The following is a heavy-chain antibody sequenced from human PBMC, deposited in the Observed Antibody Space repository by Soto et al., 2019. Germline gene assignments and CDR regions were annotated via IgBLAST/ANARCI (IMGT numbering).Heavy chain of an antibody. CDR3: ARYGGYYASGIYWGRDFDI. CDR2: INPSDDST. Sequence: QVQLVQSGAEVKKPGASVMLSCKASGSTFTTYYLHWVRQAPGQGLEWMGLINPSDDSTNYAQEFQVRVTMTRETSRSTVDMELNSLRSEDTAIYFCARYGGYYASGIYWGRDFDIWGQGTMVTVSS. V-gene: IGHV1-46*01. CDR1: GSTFTTYY. D-gene: IGHD3-10*01. J-gene: IGHJ3*02.